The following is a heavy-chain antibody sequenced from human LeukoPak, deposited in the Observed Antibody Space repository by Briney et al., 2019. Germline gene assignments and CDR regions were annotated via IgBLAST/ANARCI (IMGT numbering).Heavy chain of an antibody. CDR3: ARFCSSTSCYVSALDI. CDR2: INHSGST. V-gene: IGHV4-34*01. D-gene: IGHD2-2*01. CDR1: GGSFSGYY. Sequence: PSETQSLTCAVYGGSFSGYYWSWIRQPPGKGLEWIGEINHSGSTNYNPSLKSRVTISVDTSKNQFSLKLSSVTAADTAVYYCARFCSSTSCYVSALDIWGQGTMVTVSS. J-gene: IGHJ3*02.